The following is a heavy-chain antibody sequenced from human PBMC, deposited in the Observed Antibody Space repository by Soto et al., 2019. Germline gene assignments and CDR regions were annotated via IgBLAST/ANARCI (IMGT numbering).Heavy chain of an antibody. V-gene: IGHV1-18*01. CDR2: IRAYNGNT. CDR1: GYTFTSYG. J-gene: IGHJ4*02. Sequence: QVQLVQSGAEVKKPGASLKVSCKASGYTFTSYGISLVRQAPGQGLEWMGRIRAYNGNTKYAQKLQGRVTMTTDTTTSTAYMELRSLRSEETAVYYCARDPNYFDYWGQGTLVTVSS. CDR3: ARDPNYFDY.